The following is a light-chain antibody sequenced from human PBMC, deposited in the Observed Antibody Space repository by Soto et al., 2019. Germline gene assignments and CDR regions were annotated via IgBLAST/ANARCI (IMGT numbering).Light chain of an antibody. CDR3: YRYKKWPQMYT. CDR1: QNVNRD. CDR2: GAS. J-gene: IGKJ2*01. Sequence: EIVMTQSPATLSVSPGERATLSCRASQNVNRDLAWYQQTPGQAPRLLIYGASTRATGIPARFRGGGSGTEFALTIISMKLQAFEVYYCYRYKKWPQMYTFGQGTKLEIK. V-gene: IGKV3-15*01.